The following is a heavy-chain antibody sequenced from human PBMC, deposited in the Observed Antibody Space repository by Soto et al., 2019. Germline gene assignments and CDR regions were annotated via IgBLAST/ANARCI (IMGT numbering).Heavy chain of an antibody. V-gene: IGHV1-3*01. CDR3: ARVVDIVLVPAAGFDY. CDR1: GYSFTSYA. D-gene: IGHD2-2*03. CDR2: INADNGNT. J-gene: IGHJ4*02. Sequence: ASVKVSCKASGYSFTSYAMHWVRQAPGQRLEWMGRINADNGNTNYAQKLQGRVTMTTDTSTSTAYMELRSLRSDDTAVYYCARVVDIVLVPAAGFDYWGQGTLVTV.